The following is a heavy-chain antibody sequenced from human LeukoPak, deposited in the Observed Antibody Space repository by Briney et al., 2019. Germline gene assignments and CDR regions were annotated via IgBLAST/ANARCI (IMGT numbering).Heavy chain of an antibody. J-gene: IGHJ4*02. D-gene: IGHD6-13*01. V-gene: IGHV3-23*01. CDR1: GFTFTNYA. CDR2: MSGDATST. CDR3: AKRTSGSSWYSSDY. Sequence: GGSLRLSCAAAGFTFTNYAMNWVRQDPGKGLEWVSTMSGDATSTYYADSVKGRFTISRDNSKNTLYLQMNSLRAEDTAVYYCAKRTSGSSWYSSDYWGQGTLVTVSS.